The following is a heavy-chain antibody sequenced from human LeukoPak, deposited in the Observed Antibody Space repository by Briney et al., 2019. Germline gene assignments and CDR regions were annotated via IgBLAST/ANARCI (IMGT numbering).Heavy chain of an antibody. CDR3: ATVPGYSSGWFWFDP. V-gene: IGHV1-24*01. CDR2: FDPEDGET. D-gene: IGHD6-19*01. CDR1: GYTLTELS. Sequence: ASVKVSCKVSGYTLTELSMHWVRQAPGKGLEWMGGFDPEDGETIYAQKFQGRVTMTEDTSTDTAYMELSSLRSEDTAVYYCATVPGYSSGWFWFDPWGQGILVTVSS. J-gene: IGHJ5*02.